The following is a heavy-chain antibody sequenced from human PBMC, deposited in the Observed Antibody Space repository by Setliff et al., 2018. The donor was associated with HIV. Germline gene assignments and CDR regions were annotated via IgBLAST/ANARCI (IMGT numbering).Heavy chain of an antibody. CDR2: ISPDDSDT. D-gene: IGHD3-3*01. Sequence: GESLKISCKSFGYVFTNYWIGWVRQMPGKGLEWMGIISPDDSDTRYSPSFQGQVTISVDKSTSTAYLQWSSLKASDSAIYYCARHFGISYRSPFDPWGQGTLVTVSS. V-gene: IGHV5-51*01. CDR3: ARHFGISYRSPFDP. J-gene: IGHJ5*02. CDR1: GYVFTNYW.